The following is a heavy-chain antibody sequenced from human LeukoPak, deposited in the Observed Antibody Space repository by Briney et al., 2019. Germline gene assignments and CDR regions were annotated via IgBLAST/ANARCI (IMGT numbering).Heavy chain of an antibody. J-gene: IGHJ6*02. CDR1: GGSISGHY. D-gene: IGHD2-2*01. Sequence: SETLSLTCTVSGGSISGHYWSWIRQPPGKGLEWIGHIYYTGVINYDPSLKSRVTMLADTSKNQFSLKVTSVSAADTAVYYCARLTRLAPVGTTYYHSLDVWGQGSTVTVSS. CDR2: IYYTGVI. V-gene: IGHV4-59*08. CDR3: ARLTRLAPVGTTYYHSLDV.